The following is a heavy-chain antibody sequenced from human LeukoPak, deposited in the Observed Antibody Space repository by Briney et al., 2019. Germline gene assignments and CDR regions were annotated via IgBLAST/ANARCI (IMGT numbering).Heavy chain of an antibody. CDR1: GYTFTGYY. V-gene: IGHV1-2*02. CDR2: INPNSGGT. J-gene: IGHJ4*02. Sequence: SAVKVSCKAAGYTFTGYYMHWVRQAPGQGLEWMGWINPNSGGTNYAQKLQGRVTMTMDTSSSTAYMELSRLRSDDTAVSYCARGLAVLKQDIAVAGTWGQGPLVTVPS. CDR3: ARGLAVLKQDIAVAGT. D-gene: IGHD6-19*01.